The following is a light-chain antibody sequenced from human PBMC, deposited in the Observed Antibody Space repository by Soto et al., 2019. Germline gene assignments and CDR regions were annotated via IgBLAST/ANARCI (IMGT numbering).Light chain of an antibody. CDR1: QSINGY. J-gene: IGKJ2*01. CDR3: QQNYGTPPT. V-gene: IGKV1-39*01. Sequence: DIQMTQSPPSLSASVGDRVTITCRARQSINGYLNWYQHKPGKAPKLLIYAASSLQSGVPSRFSGSGSGTDFSFTISSLQPEDFATYYCQQNYGTPPTFGQGTKLEIK. CDR2: AAS.